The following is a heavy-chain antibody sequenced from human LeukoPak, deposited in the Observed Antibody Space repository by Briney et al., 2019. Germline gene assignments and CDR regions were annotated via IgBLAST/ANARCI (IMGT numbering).Heavy chain of an antibody. Sequence: PGGSLRLSCAASGFTFSSYSMNWVRQAPGKGLEWVSSISSSSSYIYYADSVKGRFTISRDNAKNSLYLQMNSLRAEDTAVYYCARDPRVSGQWLVQGYYYYYMDVWGKGTTVTVSS. J-gene: IGHJ6*03. CDR3: ARDPRVSGQWLVQGYYYYYMDV. D-gene: IGHD6-19*01. V-gene: IGHV3-21*01. CDR2: ISSSSSYI. CDR1: GFTFSSYS.